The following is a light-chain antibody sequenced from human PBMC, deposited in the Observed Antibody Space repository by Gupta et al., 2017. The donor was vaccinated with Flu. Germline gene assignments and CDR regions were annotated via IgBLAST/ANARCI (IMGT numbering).Light chain of an antibody. CDR2: CAS. J-gene: IGKJ4*01. CDR3: QQYYSTPQT. Sequence: DLMKTLSTVSVAVSLGERATINCKSSQSVFYGPQNKNYLGWYQQKPGQPPKLLIYCASTRESGVPDRFSGSGSGTDFTLTIRSLQAEDFAVYYCQQYYSTPQTFGRGTKLEIK. V-gene: IGKV4-1*01. CDR1: QSVFYGPQNKNY.